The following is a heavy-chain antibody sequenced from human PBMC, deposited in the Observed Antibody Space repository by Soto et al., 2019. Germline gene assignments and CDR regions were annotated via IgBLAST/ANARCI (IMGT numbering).Heavy chain of an antibody. J-gene: IGHJ6*02. CDR2: IYYSGST. D-gene: IGHD3-22*01. CDR3: ARVDTMIVVAERPVYGMDV. V-gene: IGHV4-31*03. CDR1: GGSISSGSYY. Sequence: QVQLQESGPGLVKPSQTLSLTCTVSGGSISSGSYYWSWIRQHPGKGLEWIGYIYYSGSTYYNPSLKSRVTISVDTSKTPFSLKLSSVTAADTAVYYCARVDTMIVVAERPVYGMDVWGQGTTVTVSS.